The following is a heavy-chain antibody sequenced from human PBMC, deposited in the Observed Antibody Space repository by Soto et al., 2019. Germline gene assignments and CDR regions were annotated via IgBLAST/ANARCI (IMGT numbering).Heavy chain of an antibody. D-gene: IGHD1-1*01. J-gene: IGHJ6*02. Sequence: QVQLVQSGAEVKKPGASVKVSCKASGYTFTSYAMHWVRQAPGQRLEWMGWINAGNGITKYSQKFQGRVTITRDTSASTAYMELSSLRSEDTAVYYCARDPIHLGQLERPSSNGMDVWGQGTTVTVSS. CDR1: GYTFTSYA. V-gene: IGHV1-3*01. CDR2: INAGNGIT. CDR3: ARDPIHLGQLERPSSNGMDV.